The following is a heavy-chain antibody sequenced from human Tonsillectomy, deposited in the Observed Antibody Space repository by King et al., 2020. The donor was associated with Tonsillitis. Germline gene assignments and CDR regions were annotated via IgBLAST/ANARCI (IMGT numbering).Heavy chain of an antibody. Sequence: VQLVESGGGVVQPGRSLRLSCAASGFTFSPYAMHWVRQAPGKGLEWVALISYDGSKKYYADSVKGRFTISRDNSKKPLYLQRNSLRAEEPAVYYGARARRLGNAFDIWGQGTMVIVSS. CDR2: ISYDGSKK. CDR1: GFTFSPYA. J-gene: IGHJ3*02. CDR3: ARARRLGNAFDI. V-gene: IGHV3-30*01. D-gene: IGHD7-27*01.